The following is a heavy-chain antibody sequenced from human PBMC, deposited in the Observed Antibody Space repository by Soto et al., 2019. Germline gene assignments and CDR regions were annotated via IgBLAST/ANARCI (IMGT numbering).Heavy chain of an antibody. D-gene: IGHD3-22*01. Sequence: PVGSLRLSCAASGFTFSSYSMNWVRQAPGKGLEWVSSISSSSSYIYYADSVKGRFTISRDNAKNSLYLQMNSLRAEDTAVYYCASADDSSGYFRRVGGHWGQGTLVTVSS. J-gene: IGHJ4*02. CDR1: GFTFSSYS. CDR3: ASADDSSGYFRRVGGH. V-gene: IGHV3-21*01. CDR2: ISSSSSYI.